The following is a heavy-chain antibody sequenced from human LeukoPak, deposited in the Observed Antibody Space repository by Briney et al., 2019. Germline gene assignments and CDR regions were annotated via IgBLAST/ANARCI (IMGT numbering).Heavy chain of an antibody. CDR3: ARSSGWSKIFDY. CDR2: INTNTGTP. V-gene: IGHV7-4-1*02. D-gene: IGHD6-19*01. Sequence: ASVKVSCKSSGYTFSDYPMNWVRQAPGQGLEWMGWINTNTGTPTYAQDFTGRFVFSLDISVSTAYLQISSLKAEDTAVYYCARSSGWSKIFDYWGQGTLVTVSS. J-gene: IGHJ4*02. CDR1: GYTFSDYP.